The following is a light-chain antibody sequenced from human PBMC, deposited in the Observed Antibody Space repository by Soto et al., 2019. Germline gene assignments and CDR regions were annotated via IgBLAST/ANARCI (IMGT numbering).Light chain of an antibody. Sequence: EIVVTQSPATLSLSPGERATLSCRTSQSVSRNLAWYQQKPGQAPRLLIYGASTRATGIPARFSGSGSGTGFTLTISSLEPEDFAVYYCQQRGEWPPGATFGQGTRLEIK. CDR1: QSVSRN. V-gene: IGKV3-11*01. CDR2: GAS. CDR3: QQRGEWPPGAT. J-gene: IGKJ5*01.